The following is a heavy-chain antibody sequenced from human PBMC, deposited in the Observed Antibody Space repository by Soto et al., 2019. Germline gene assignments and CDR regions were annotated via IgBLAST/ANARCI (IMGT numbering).Heavy chain of an antibody. D-gene: IGHD3-22*01. CDR1: GFAFSDHY. J-gene: IGHJ4*02. V-gene: IGHV3-11*01. CDR3: TVKYHYDIMAFEY. CDR2: IIRCSFI. Sequence: QVQLVESGGGLVKPGGSLRLSCAASGFAFSDHYMSWIRQAPGKGLEWVAHIIRCSFIYYADSVKGRFTISRDNAQNSLYLQMNSLRADDSAVYSCTVKYHYDIMAFEYWGQGTPVTVSS.